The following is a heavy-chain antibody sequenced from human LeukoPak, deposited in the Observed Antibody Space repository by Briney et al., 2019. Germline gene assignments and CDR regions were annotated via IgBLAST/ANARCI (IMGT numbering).Heavy chain of an antibody. Sequence: ASVKVSCKASGYTFTSYDINWVRQATGQGLEWMGWMNPNSGNTGYAQKFQGRVTMTRNTSISTAYMELSSLRSEDTAVYYCARGYYYGSGSYYIGGAFDIWGQGTMVTVSS. V-gene: IGHV1-8*01. CDR1: GYTFTSYD. D-gene: IGHD3-10*01. CDR3: ARGYYYGSGSYYIGGAFDI. J-gene: IGHJ3*02. CDR2: MNPNSGNT.